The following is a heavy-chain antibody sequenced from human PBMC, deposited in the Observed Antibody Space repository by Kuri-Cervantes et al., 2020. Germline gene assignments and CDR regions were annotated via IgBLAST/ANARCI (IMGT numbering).Heavy chain of an antibody. D-gene: IGHD4-23*01. CDR2: ISAYNGNT. V-gene: IGHV1-18*01. CDR3: ATVGNQRILYYFDY. Sequence: ASVKVSCKASGYTFTSYGISWVRQAPGQGLEWMGWISAYNGNTNYAQKLQGRVTMTTDTSTSTTYMELRSLRSEDTAMYYCATVGNQRILYYFDYWGQGTLVTVSS. CDR1: GYTFTSYG. J-gene: IGHJ4*02.